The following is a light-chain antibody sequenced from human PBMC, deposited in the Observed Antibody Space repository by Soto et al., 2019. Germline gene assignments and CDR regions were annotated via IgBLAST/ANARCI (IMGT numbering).Light chain of an antibody. Sequence: IVLTQSPAALSLSLGERATLSFWASQSVSTYLAWYQLKPGQAPRRLIYDASSRATGIPARFSGSGSGTDFTLTISSVEPEDFAVYYCQQRSNWITFGQGTRLEFK. CDR3: QQRSNWIT. V-gene: IGKV3-11*01. CDR2: DAS. J-gene: IGKJ5*01. CDR1: QSVSTY.